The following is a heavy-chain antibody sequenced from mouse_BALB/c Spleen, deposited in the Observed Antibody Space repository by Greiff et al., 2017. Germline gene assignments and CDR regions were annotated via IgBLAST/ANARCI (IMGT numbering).Heavy chain of an antibody. V-gene: IGHV2-6-7*01. Sequence: QVQLKESGPGLVAPSQSLSITCTVSGFSLTGYGVNWVRQPPGKGLEWLGMIWGDGSTDYNSALKSRLSISKDNSKSQVFLKMNSLQTDDTARYYCARDRFDLLLRKIYAMDYWGQGTSVTVSS. J-gene: IGHJ4*01. D-gene: IGHD1-1*01. CDR2: IWGDGST. CDR1: GFSLTGYG. CDR3: ARDRFDLLLRKIYAMDY.